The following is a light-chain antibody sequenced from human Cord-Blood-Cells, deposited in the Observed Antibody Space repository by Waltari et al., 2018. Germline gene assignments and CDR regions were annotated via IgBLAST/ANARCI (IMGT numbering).Light chain of an antibody. CDR3: SSYTSSSTWV. Sequence: QSALTQPASVSGSPGQSITIPCTGPSSDVGGYNYVSWYQQHPGKAPKLMIYDVSNRPSGGSNRFAGSKSGNTASLTISGLQAEDEADYYCSSYTSSSTWVFGGGTKLTVL. CDR1: SSDVGGYNY. CDR2: DVS. J-gene: IGLJ3*02. V-gene: IGLV2-14*01.